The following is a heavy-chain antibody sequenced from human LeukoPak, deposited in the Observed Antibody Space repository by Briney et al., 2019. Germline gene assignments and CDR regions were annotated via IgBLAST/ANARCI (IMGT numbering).Heavy chain of an antibody. D-gene: IGHD4-17*01. Sequence: GGSLRLSCAASGFTFSDYYMSWIRQAPGKGLEWVSYISSSGSTIYYADSVKGRFTIYRDNAKNSLYLQMNSLRAEDTAVYYCARRLDYGDYDWFDPWGQGTLVTVSS. J-gene: IGHJ5*02. CDR2: ISSSGSTI. V-gene: IGHV3-11*01. CDR3: ARRLDYGDYDWFDP. CDR1: GFTFSDYY.